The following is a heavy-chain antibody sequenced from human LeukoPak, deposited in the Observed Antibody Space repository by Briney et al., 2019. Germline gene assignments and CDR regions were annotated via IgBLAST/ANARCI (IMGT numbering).Heavy chain of an antibody. J-gene: IGHJ6*02. D-gene: IGHD4-17*01. CDR2: IWYDGNNK. V-gene: IGHV3-33*01. CDR3: AREAWDGDYGRGLDV. Sequence: GGSLRLSCAASGFILSAYAMHWVRQAPGKGLEWVAVIWYDGNNKYHADSVKGRFTISRDNSNNTLSLQMNSLRAEDTAVYYCAREAWDGDYGRGLDVWGQGTTVTVSS. CDR1: GFILSAYA.